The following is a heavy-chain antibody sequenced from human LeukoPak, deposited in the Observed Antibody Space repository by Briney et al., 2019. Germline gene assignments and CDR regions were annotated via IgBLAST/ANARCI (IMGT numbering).Heavy chain of an antibody. Sequence: PSETLSLTCAVYGGSFSGYYWSWIRQPPGKGLEWIGEINHRGSTNYNPSLKRRVTISLDTSKNQFSLKLSSVTAADTAVYYCARESYGSGSYYRAFDIWGQGTMVTVSS. CDR2: INHRGST. D-gene: IGHD3-10*01. CDR3: ARESYGSGSYYRAFDI. CDR1: GGSFSGYY. J-gene: IGHJ3*02. V-gene: IGHV4-34*01.